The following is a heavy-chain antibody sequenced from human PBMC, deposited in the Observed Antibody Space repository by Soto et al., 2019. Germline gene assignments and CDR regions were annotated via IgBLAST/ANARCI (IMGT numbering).Heavy chain of an antibody. D-gene: IGHD2-8*01. V-gene: IGHV4-59*01. CDR3: ARSFCRDAIRCNWFDP. J-gene: IGHJ5*02. CDR1: GDPSSSYY. Sequence: LQESGPGLVKPSETLSLTCTVSGDPSSSYYWGWIRQPPGKGPHWIAYINNVGRTNYNPSLKGRVTISLDTAKNHLSLSLTSVTAADTAVYYCARSFCRDAIRCNWFDPWGQGTVVTGSS. CDR2: INNVGRT.